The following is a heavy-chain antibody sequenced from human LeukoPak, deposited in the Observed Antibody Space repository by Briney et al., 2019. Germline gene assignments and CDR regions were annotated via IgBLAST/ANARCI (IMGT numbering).Heavy chain of an antibody. D-gene: IGHD2-15*01. CDR3: AVGCRSCYPHYGMDV. CDR1: GDSVSSNSTA. J-gene: IGHJ6*02. CDR2: TYYRSKWYN. Sequence: SQTLSLTCAISGDSVSSNSTAWNWIRQSPSRDLEWLGRTYYRSKWYNDYAVSVKSRITINPGTSKNQFSLQLNSVTPEDTAVYYCAVGCRSCYPHYGMDVWGQGTTVTVSS. V-gene: IGHV6-1*01.